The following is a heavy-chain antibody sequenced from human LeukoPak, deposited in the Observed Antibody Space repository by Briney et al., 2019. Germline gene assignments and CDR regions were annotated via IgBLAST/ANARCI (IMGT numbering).Heavy chain of an antibody. CDR3: ARDSSRYCSSTSCYNGVY. CDR1: GFTFSSYS. CDR2: ISSSSSYI. D-gene: IGHD2-2*02. J-gene: IGHJ4*02. V-gene: IGHV3-21*01. Sequence: GGSLRLSCAASGFTFSSYSMNWVRQAPGKGLEWVSSISSSSSYIYYADSVKGRFTISRDNAKNSLYLQMNSLRAEDTAVYYCARDSSRYCSSTSCYNGVYWGQGTLVSVFS.